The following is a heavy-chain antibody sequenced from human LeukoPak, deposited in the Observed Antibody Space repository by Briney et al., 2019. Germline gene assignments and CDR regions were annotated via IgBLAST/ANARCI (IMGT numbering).Heavy chain of an antibody. CDR3: PRASRVTPFDP. CDR2: INPSGGRT. V-gene: IGHV1-46*01. Sequence: ASVKVSCKSAAYTFTIYYMRWVRQAPGQGLEWMGIINPSGGRTRYAQKFQGRVTTTRAMCMSTVYMELRSLRSEDTAVYYCPRASRVTPFDPWGHGTLVTVSS. J-gene: IGHJ5*02. D-gene: IGHD4-23*01. CDR1: AYTFTIYY.